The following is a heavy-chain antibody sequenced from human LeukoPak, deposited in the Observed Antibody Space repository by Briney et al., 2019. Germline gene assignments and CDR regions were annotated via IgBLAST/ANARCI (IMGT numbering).Heavy chain of an antibody. V-gene: IGHV4-39*07. D-gene: IGHD3-3*01. J-gene: IGHJ4*02. CDR2: INHSGST. CDR1: GGSISSSSYY. CDR3: ARAKRITIFGVVIQGTGYFDY. Sequence: PSETLSLTCTVSGGSISSSSYYWSWIRQPPGKGLEWIGEINHSGSTNYNPSLKSRVTISVDTSKNQFSLKLSSVTAADTAVYYCARAKRITIFGVVIQGTGYFDYWGQGTLVTVSS.